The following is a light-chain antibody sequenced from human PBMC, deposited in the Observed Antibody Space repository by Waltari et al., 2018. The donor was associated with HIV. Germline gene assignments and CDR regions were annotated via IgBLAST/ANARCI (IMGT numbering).Light chain of an antibody. CDR2: EGT. J-gene: IGLJ1*01. V-gene: IGLV2-23*01. CDR1: VSNIGSYHL. CDR3: YSYAGSGTFV. Sequence: QSALTQPASVSGSPGQSINISCSGSVSNIGSYHLLSWFLQHPRKAPKFVMYEGTRRHADVSDRFCGYRSGSSASLTISGLQAEDEADYYCYSYAGSGTFVFGSGTRVTVL.